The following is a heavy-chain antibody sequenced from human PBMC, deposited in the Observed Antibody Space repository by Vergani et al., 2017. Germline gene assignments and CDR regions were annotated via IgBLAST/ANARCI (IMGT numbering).Heavy chain of an antibody. CDR2: IKNTGDRI. CDR3: GRGRDNYN. CDR1: GFTFSSQA. J-gene: IGHJ4*02. Sequence: EVHLLESGGDLVQPGGSLRLSCVASGFTFSSQAMGWVRKGHGQGLEWGSNIKNTGDRIHYADCVKGRFTISRDNSKNTLYLKMNTLKYEDKAVYYCGRGRDNYNWGQGTLVTVSS. V-gene: IGHV3-23*01. D-gene: IGHD5-24*01.